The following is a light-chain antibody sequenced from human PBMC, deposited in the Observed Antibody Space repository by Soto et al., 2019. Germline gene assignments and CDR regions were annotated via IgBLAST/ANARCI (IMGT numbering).Light chain of an antibody. J-gene: IGKJ3*01. CDR1: QDIRKY. Sequence: DIQMTQSPSSLSASVGDRVTITCQASQDIRKYLSWYQQKPGRAPKLLIYGASNLETGVPSRFSGSGYSSNFTFTISSLQPEDAATYYCQHYDHLPPFTFGPGTKVAVK. CDR3: QHYDHLPPFT. CDR2: GAS. V-gene: IGKV1-33*01.